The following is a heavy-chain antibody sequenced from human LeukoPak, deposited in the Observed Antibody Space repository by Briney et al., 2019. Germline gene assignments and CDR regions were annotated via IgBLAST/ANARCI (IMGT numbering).Heavy chain of an antibody. V-gene: IGHV4-59*08. D-gene: IGHD6-13*01. CDR2: IYYSGST. Sequence: SETLSLTCTVSGGSISSYYWSWIRRPPGKGLEWIGYIYYSGSTNYNPSLKSRVTISVDTSKNQFSLKLSSVTAADTAVYYCARLSRYSSRPDRMDVWGQGTTVTVSS. J-gene: IGHJ6*02. CDR3: ARLSRYSSRPDRMDV. CDR1: GGSISSYY.